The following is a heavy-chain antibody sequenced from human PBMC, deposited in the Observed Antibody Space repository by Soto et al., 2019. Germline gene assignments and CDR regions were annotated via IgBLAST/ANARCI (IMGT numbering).Heavy chain of an antibody. CDR3: AHRYYSNYFDY. Sequence: GGSLRLSCAASGFTFSSYAMHWVRQAPGKGLEWVAVISYDGSNKYYADSVKGRFTISRDNSKNTLYLQMNSLRAEDTATYYCAHRYYSNYFDYWGQGTLVTVSS. CDR1: GFTFSSYA. D-gene: IGHD4-4*01. CDR2: ISYDGSNK. J-gene: IGHJ4*02. V-gene: IGHV3-30-3*01.